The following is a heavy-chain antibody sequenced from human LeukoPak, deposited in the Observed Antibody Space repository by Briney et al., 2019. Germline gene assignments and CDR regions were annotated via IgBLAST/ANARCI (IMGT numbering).Heavy chain of an antibody. CDR3: ARAGDYGDYFDY. CDR1: GFTFSSYA. D-gene: IGHD4-17*01. J-gene: IGHJ4*02. V-gene: IGHV3-23*01. CDR2: ITGSGGST. Sequence: GGSLRLSCAASGFTFSSYALSWVRQAPGKGLEWVSAITGSGGSTYYADSVKGRFTISRDNSKNTLYLQMNSLRAEDTAVYYCARAGDYGDYFDYWGQGTLVTVSS.